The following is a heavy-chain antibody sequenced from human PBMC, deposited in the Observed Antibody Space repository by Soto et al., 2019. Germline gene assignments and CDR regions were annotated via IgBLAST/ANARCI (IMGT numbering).Heavy chain of an antibody. J-gene: IGHJ6*04. V-gene: IGHV1-69*12. CDR1: GGTFRTSA. D-gene: IGHD1-7*01. CDR3: ARDEDRAQLGGNYCCIVDV. CDR2: IMPIFRTP. Sequence: QVQLEQSGAAVKKPGSSVKVSCKASGGTFRTSAISWVRQAPGQGLEWMGGIMPIFRTPDYAQKFQGRVIITADEFTGTAYMKLRGLRSDDTAVYSCARDEDRAQLGGNYCCIVDVWGEGTTITVSS.